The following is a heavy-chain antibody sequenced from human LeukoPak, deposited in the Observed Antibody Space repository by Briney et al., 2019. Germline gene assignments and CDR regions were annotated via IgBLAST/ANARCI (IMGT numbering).Heavy chain of an antibody. Sequence: SETLSLTCTVSGGSISSGSYYWSWIRQPAGKGLEWIGRIYTSGSTNYNPSLKSRVTISVDTSKNQFSLKLSSVTAADTAVYYCARDQHFGFKRGYDFWSGYAFDIWGQGTMVTVSS. J-gene: IGHJ3*02. D-gene: IGHD3-3*01. CDR2: IYTSGST. CDR1: GGSISSGSYY. V-gene: IGHV4-61*02. CDR3: ARDQHFGFKRGYDFWSGYAFDI.